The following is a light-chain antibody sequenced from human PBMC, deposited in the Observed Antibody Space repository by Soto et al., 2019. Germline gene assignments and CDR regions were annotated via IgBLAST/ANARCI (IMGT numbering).Light chain of an antibody. J-gene: IGLJ1*01. Sequence: VLTQPPSVSAAPGQKVTISCSGSSSNIGGNSVSWYQQLPGTAPKLLIYDDNKPPSGIPDRFSGSKSGTSATLGITGFQTGDEADYYCGSWDSSLSAYVFGTGTKVTVL. CDR3: GSWDSSLSAYV. CDR1: SSNIGGNS. CDR2: DDN. V-gene: IGLV1-51*01.